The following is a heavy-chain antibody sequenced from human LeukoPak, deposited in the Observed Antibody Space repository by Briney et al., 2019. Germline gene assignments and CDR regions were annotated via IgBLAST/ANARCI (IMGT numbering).Heavy chain of an antibody. CDR2: IYPGDSDT. D-gene: IGHD5-12*01. CDR1: GYSFTSYW. V-gene: IGHV5-51*01. J-gene: IGHJ4*02. Sequence: GESLKISCKGSGYSFTSYWIGWVRQMPGKGLEWMGIIYPGDSDTRYSPSFQGQVTISADKSISTAYLQWSSLKASDTAMYYCARQNGVATDPHCFDYWGQGTLVTVSS. CDR3: ARQNGVATDPHCFDY.